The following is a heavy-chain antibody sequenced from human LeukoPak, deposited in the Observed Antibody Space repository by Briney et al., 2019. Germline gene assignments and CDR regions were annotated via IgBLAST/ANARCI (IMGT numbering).Heavy chain of an antibody. D-gene: IGHD3-3*01. J-gene: IGHJ6*03. CDR3: ARAFSYRYDFWSGYSRLYYYYYMDV. CDR1: GGSFSGYY. V-gene: IGHV4-34*01. Sequence: PSETLSLTCAVYGGSFSGYYWSWIRQPPGKGLEWIGEINHSGSTNYNPSLKSRVTISVDTSKNQFSLKLSSVTAADTAVYYCARAFSYRYDFWSGYSRLYYYYYMDVWGKGTTVTVSS. CDR2: INHSGST.